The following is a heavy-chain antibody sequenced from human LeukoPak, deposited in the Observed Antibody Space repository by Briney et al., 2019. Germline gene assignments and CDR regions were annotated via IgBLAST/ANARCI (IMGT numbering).Heavy chain of an antibody. D-gene: IGHD3-22*01. CDR3: ASISHTYNEDSSGYYTFDN. CDR2: FDPEDGEI. Sequence: ASVKVSCKVSGSTLSDSFMHWVRQAPGKGPEWMGGFDPEDGEITYAQKFQGRVTMTDDTSTDTAYMEMSSLRSEDTAVYYCASISHTYNEDSSGYYTFDNWGQGTLVTVSS. CDR1: GSTLSDSF. J-gene: IGHJ4*02. V-gene: IGHV1-24*01.